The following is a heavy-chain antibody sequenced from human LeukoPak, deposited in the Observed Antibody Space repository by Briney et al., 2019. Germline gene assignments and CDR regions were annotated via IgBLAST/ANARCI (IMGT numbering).Heavy chain of an antibody. J-gene: IGHJ4*02. CDR3: ARDRRSGESFDY. CDR2: IYYSGST. D-gene: IGHD3-10*01. Sequence: PSQTLSLTCTVSGGSISSGGYYWSWIRQHPGKGLEWIGYIYYSGSTYYNPSLKSRVTISVDTSKNQFSLKLSSVTAADTAVYYCARDRRSGESFDYWGQGTLVTVSS. V-gene: IGHV4-31*03. CDR1: GGSISSGGYY.